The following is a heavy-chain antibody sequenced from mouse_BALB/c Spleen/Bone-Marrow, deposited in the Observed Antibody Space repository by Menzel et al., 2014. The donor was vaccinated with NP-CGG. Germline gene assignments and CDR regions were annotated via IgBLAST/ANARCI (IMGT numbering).Heavy chain of an antibody. CDR2: ILPGSGST. CDR1: GYRFSSFW. D-gene: IGHD2-10*01. Sequence: VMLVESGAEVMKSGASVKISCRATGYRFSSFWIEWIKQRPGHGLEWIGKILPGSGSTNYNEKFKGKATLSADTSSNTAYMQLSSLTSEDSAVYFCAREGAFYGNPFDFWGQGTTLTVSS. V-gene: IGHV1-9*01. J-gene: IGHJ2*01. CDR3: AREGAFYGNPFDF.